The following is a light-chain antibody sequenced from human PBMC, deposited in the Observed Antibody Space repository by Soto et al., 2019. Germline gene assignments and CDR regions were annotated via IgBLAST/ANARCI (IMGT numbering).Light chain of an antibody. CDR3: ASWSDSLNGVV. Sequence: QSVLTQPPSVSEAPRQRVTISCSGSSSNIGNNAVNWYQQLPGMAPKLLIYYDDLLPSGVSDRFSGSKSGTSASLAISGLQSEDEADYYCASWSDSLNGVVFGGGTKLTVL. J-gene: IGLJ2*01. CDR1: SSNIGNNA. CDR2: YDD. V-gene: IGLV1-36*01.